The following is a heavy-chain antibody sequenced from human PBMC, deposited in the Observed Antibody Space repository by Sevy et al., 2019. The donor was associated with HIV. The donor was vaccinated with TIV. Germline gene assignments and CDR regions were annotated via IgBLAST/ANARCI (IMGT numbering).Heavy chain of an antibody. J-gene: IGHJ4*02. CDR3: AKDIGATGIAVVAN. Sequence: GGSLRLSCAASGFTFDDFAMHWVRQVPGKGLEWVSGLNWDSGSVAYADSVKGRFTISRDNAKNVLFLQMNSLGAEDAALYYCAKDIGATGIAVVANWGQGIQVTVSS. CDR1: GFTFDDFA. V-gene: IGHV3-9*01. D-gene: IGHD6-19*01. CDR2: LNWDSGSV.